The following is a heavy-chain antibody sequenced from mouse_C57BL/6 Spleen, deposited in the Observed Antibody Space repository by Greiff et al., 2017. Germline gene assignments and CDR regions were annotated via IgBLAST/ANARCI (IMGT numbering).Heavy chain of an antibody. J-gene: IGHJ1*03. D-gene: IGHD1-1*01. Sequence: EVKLMESGGDLVKPGGSLKLSCAASGITFSSYGMSWVRQTPDKRLEWVATISSGGSYTYYPDSVKGRFTISRDNAKNTLYLQMSSLKSEDTAMYYCARDYGSSYSADWYFDVWGTGTTVTVSS. CDR3: ARDYGSSYSADWYFDV. CDR1: GITFSSYG. V-gene: IGHV5-6*01. CDR2: ISSGGSYT.